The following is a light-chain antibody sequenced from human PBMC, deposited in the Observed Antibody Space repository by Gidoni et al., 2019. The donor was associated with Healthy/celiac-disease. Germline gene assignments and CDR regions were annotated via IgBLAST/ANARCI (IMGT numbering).Light chain of an antibody. V-gene: IGLV3-1*01. CDR3: QAWDSSTVV. J-gene: IGLJ2*01. CDR1: KLWDKY. CDR2: QDS. Sequence: SYELTQPPSVSVSPGQTASITCSGDKLWDKYACWYQQKPGQSPVLVIYQDSKRPSGLPERFSGSNSGNTATLTISGTQAMDEADYYCQAWDSSTVVFGGGTKLTVL.